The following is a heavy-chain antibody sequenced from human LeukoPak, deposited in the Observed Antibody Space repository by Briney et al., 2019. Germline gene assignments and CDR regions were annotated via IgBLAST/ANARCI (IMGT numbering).Heavy chain of an antibody. CDR1: GGSISGYY. CDR2: IHASGNT. CDR3: GRAGGYCSGGSCYGENWFDP. Sequence: PSETLSLTCTVSGGSISGYYWNWIRQPPGKGLEWLGYIHASGNTRYNPSLRSRVTMSVDTSMNQFSLKLDSVTAADTAVYYCGRAGGYCSGGSCYGENWFDPWGQGTLVTVSS. D-gene: IGHD2-15*01. J-gene: IGHJ5*02. V-gene: IGHV4-59*01.